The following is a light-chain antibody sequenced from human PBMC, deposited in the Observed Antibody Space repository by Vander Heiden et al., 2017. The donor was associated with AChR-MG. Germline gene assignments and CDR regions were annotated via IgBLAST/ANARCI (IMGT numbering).Light chain of an antibody. V-gene: IGKV1-27*01. CDR3: QKDTSAFRR. J-gene: IGKJ1*01. CDR1: QDISIF. CDR2: AAS. Sequence: DIQMTQSPSSLSASVGDRVTITCRASQDISIFLAWYQQRPVNVPKLLIYAASTLQSGVPSRFSGSGSGTDFTLTISGLQPEDVATYYCQKDTSAFRRFGQETKVKI.